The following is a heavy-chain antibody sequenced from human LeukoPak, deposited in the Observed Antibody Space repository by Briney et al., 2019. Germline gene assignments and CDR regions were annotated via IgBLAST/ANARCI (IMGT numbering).Heavy chain of an antibody. Sequence: PGGSLRLSCAASGLTVSSNYMSWVRQAPGKGLEWVSVIYSGGSTYYADSVKGRFTISRDNSKNTLYLQMNSLRAEDTAVYYCAREGKPSSYYYGMDVWGQGTTVTVSS. CDR2: IYSGGST. V-gene: IGHV3-66*02. CDR3: AREGKPSSYYYGMDV. CDR1: GLTVSSNY. J-gene: IGHJ6*02.